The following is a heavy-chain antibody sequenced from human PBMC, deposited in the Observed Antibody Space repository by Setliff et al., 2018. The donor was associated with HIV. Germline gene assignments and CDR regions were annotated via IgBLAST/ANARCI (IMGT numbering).Heavy chain of an antibody. J-gene: IGHJ3*02. Sequence: GASVKVSCKASGYTFIAYYIHWVRQAPGQRLEWMGYINAGDDNTRYSEKFQGRVTITADESTSTAYMELSSLRSEDTAVYYCARDGQRGQAGGWLADPDAFDIWGQGTMVTVSS. CDR3: ARDGQRGQAGGWLADPDAFDI. V-gene: IGHV1-3*01. CDR1: GYTFIAYY. D-gene: IGHD6-19*01. CDR2: INAGDDNT.